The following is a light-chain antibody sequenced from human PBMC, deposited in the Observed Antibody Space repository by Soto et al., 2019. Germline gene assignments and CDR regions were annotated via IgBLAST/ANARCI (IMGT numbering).Light chain of an antibody. CDR2: DVN. J-gene: IGLJ1*01. V-gene: IGLV2-11*01. CDR3: CSYGGTYTYV. Sequence: QSVLTQPRSVSGSPGQSVTISCTGSSSDVGGYNYVSWIQHHPDRAPKLIIFDVNKRPSGVPDRFSGAKFGDTASLTISGLQADDEADYYCCSYGGTYTYVFGVGTKLTVL. CDR1: SSDVGGYNY.